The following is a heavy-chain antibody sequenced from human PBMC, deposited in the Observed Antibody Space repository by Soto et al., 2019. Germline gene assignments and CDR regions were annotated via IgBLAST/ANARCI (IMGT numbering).Heavy chain of an antibody. CDR2: IYYSGST. CDR3: ARQYSSSSTDGGGHEPEDDYMDV. J-gene: IGHJ6*03. Sequence: SETLSLTCTVSGGSISSSSYYWGWIRQPPGKGLEWIGSIYYSGSTYYNPSLKSRVTISVDTSKNQFSLKLSSVTAADTAVYYCARQYSSSSTDGGGHEPEDDYMDVWGKGTTVTVSS. D-gene: IGHD6-6*01. CDR1: GGSISSSSYY. V-gene: IGHV4-39*01.